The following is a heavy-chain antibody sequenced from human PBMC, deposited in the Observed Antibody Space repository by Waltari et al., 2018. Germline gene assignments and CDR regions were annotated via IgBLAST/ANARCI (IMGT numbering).Heavy chain of an antibody. V-gene: IGHV3-21*01. D-gene: IGHD3-16*02. CDR2: ISSSSSYI. J-gene: IGHJ4*02. CDR1: GFTFSSYS. Sequence: EVQLVESGGGLVKPGGSLRLSCAASGFTFSSYSMNWVRQAPGKGLEWVSSISSSSSYIYYADSVKGRFTISRDNAKNSLYLQMNSLRAEDTAVYYCAGGRLSHSAEPGYWGQGTLVTVSS. CDR3: AGGRLSHSAEPGY.